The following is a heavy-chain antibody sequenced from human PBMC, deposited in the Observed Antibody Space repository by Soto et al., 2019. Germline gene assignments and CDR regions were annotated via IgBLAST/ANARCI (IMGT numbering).Heavy chain of an antibody. D-gene: IGHD6-13*01. J-gene: IGHJ6*02. CDR1: GYTFTSYG. V-gene: IGHV1-18*01. CDR3: ASKTYSSSWYHYYYYGMDV. CDR2: ISAYNGNT. Sequence: GASVKVSCKASGYTFTSYGISWVRQAPGQGLEWMGWISAYNGNTNYAQKLQGIVTMTTDTSTSTAYMELRSLRSDDTAVYYCASKTYSSSWYHYYYYGMDVWGQGTTVTVSS.